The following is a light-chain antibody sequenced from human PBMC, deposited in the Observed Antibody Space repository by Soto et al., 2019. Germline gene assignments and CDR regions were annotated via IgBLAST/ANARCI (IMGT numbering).Light chain of an antibody. Sequence: QSALTQPRSVSGSPGQSVTISCTGTSSDVGGYNYVSWYQQHPGKAPKLMIYDVSERPSGVPDRFSGSKSGNTASLTISGLQAEDEADYYCCSYAGSYTFDFGTGTKVTVL. CDR3: CSYAGSYTFD. CDR2: DVS. V-gene: IGLV2-11*01. CDR1: SSDVGGYNY. J-gene: IGLJ1*01.